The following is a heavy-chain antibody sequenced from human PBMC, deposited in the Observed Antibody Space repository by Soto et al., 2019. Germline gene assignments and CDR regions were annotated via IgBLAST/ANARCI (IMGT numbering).Heavy chain of an antibody. V-gene: IGHV4-34*01. D-gene: IGHD5-12*01. CDR1: GGSFSGYY. CDR2: INHSGGT. Sequence: SETLSLTCAVYGGSFSGYYWSWIRQPPGKGLEWIGEINHSGGTNYNPSLKSRVTISVDTSKNQFSLKLSSVTAADTAVYYCARGLRGVIVATVHNWFDPWGQGTLVTVSS. CDR3: ARGLRGVIVATVHNWFDP. J-gene: IGHJ5*02.